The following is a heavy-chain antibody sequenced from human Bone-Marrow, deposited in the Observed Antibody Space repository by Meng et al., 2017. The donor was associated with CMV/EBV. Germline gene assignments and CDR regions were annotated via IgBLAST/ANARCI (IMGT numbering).Heavy chain of an antibody. CDR1: GFMFDDYG. CDR3: ARNVGYYYGMDV. CDR2: INWNGGST. Sequence: GESLKISCAASGFMFDDYGMSWVRQAPGKGLEWVSGINWNGGSTDYADSVKGRFTISRDNAKSSLYLHMNSLRVEDTALYPCARNVGYYYGMDVWGQGTTVTVSS. V-gene: IGHV3-20*01. D-gene: IGHD1-26*01. J-gene: IGHJ6*02.